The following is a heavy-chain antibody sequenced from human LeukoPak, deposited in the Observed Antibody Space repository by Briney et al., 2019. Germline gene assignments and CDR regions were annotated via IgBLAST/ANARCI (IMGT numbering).Heavy chain of an antibody. CDR3: ARGGVEYFYYYMDV. CDR2: IQQDGSEK. Sequence: PGGSLRLSCAVSGFTFSSYWMSWVRQTPGKGLEWVANIQQDGSEKYYVDSVKGRLTISRDNAKNSLYLQMNSLRVEDTAVYYCARGGVEYFYYYMDVWGKGTTVTVSS. CDR1: GFTFSSYW. D-gene: IGHD2-8*01. J-gene: IGHJ6*03. V-gene: IGHV3-7*01.